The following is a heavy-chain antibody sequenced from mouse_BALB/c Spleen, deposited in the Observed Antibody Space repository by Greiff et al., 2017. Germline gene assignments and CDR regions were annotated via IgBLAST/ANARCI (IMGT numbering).Heavy chain of an antibody. V-gene: IGHV14-3*02. D-gene: IGHD1-1*01. J-gene: IGHJ4*01. CDR2: IDPANGNT. CDR3: ARSGYYDYYAMDY. Sequence: VQLQQSGAELVKPGASVKLSCTASGFNIKDTYMHWVKQRPEQGLEWIGRIDPANGNTKYDPKFPGKATITADTSSNTAYLQLSSLTSEDTAVYYCARSGYYDYYAMDYWGQGTSVTVSS. CDR1: GFNIKDTY.